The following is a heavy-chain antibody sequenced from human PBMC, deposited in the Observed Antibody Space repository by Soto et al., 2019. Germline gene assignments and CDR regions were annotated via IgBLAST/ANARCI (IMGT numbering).Heavy chain of an antibody. CDR1: GYTFTGYY. D-gene: IGHD5-12*01. J-gene: IGHJ6*02. Sequence: GASVKVSCKAPGYTFTGYYMHWVRQAPGQGLEWMGWINPNSGGTNYAQKFQGRVTMTRDTSISTAYMELSRLRSDDTAVYYCARGERERWLQSGDNYHYYGMDVWGQGTTVTVSS. CDR3: ARGERERWLQSGDNYHYYGMDV. V-gene: IGHV1-2*02. CDR2: INPNSGGT.